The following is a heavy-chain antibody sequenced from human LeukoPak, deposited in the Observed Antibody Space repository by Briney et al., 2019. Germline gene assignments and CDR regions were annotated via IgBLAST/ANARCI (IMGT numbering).Heavy chain of an antibody. J-gene: IGHJ3*02. CDR1: GFTFSSYE. Sequence: GGSLRLSCAASGFTFSSYEMNWVRQAPGKGLEWVSYISSSGSTIYYADSVKGRFTISRDNAKNSLYLQMNSLRAEDTAVYYCATWELASAFDIWGQGTMVTVSS. V-gene: IGHV3-48*03. CDR3: ATWELASAFDI. D-gene: IGHD1-26*01. CDR2: ISSSGSTI.